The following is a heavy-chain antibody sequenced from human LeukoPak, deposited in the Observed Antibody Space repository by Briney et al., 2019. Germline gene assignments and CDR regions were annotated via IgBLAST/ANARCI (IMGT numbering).Heavy chain of an antibody. Sequence: GASVKVSCKASGYTFTGYYMHWVRQAPGQGLKWMGWINPNSGGTNYAQKFQGRVTMTRDTSISTAYMELSRLRSDDTAVYYCARDLEMATNGGHYYYYMDVWGKGTTVTVSS. V-gene: IGHV1-2*02. D-gene: IGHD5-24*01. CDR1: GYTFTGYY. CDR2: INPNSGGT. J-gene: IGHJ6*03. CDR3: ARDLEMATNGGHYYYYMDV.